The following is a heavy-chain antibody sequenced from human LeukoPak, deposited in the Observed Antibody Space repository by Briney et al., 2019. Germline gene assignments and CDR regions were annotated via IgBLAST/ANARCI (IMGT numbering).Heavy chain of an antibody. CDR1: GFTVSSNY. V-gene: IGHV3-53*01. CDR3: ARDHDRRAFDI. D-gene: IGHD1-1*01. Sequence: GGSLRLSCAASGFTVSSNYMSWVRQTPGKGLEWVSVIYSGGSTYYADSVKGRFTISRDNSKNTLYLQMNSLKAEDTAVYYCARDHDRRAFDIWGQGTMVTVSS. CDR2: IYSGGST. J-gene: IGHJ3*02.